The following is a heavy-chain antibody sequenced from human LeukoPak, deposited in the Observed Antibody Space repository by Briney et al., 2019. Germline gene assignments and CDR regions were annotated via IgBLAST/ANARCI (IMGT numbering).Heavy chain of an antibody. V-gene: IGHV4-30-4*01. D-gene: IGHD2-21*01. J-gene: IGHJ4*02. Sequence: SETLPLTCTVSGASVSSGAYHWSWIRQAPGKGLEWIGYSGNTNYSPSLNSRVTISVDTSKNQFSLRLTSVTAADTAVYFCATYYGDRGGSGHWGQGTLVTVSS. CDR2: SGNT. CDR3: ATYYGDRGGSGH. CDR1: GASVSSGAYH.